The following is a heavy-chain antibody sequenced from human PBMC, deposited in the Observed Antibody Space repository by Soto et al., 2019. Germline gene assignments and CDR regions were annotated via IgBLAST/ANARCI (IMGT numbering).Heavy chain of an antibody. Sequence: GASVKVSWKDCGYTFTSHGLTWERQAPGQRHEWKGWINVYNGTTKYAQQLQGRVTLTTDTSTSTAYMDLRSLRSDDTVVYYCARISSASSGSVPDYWGQGTLVTVSS. CDR3: ARISSASSGSVPDY. CDR1: GYTFTSHG. D-gene: IGHD2-2*01. J-gene: IGHJ4*02. CDR2: INVYNGTT. V-gene: IGHV1-18*04.